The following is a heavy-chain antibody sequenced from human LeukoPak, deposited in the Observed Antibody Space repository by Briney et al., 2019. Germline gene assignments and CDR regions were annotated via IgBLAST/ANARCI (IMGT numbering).Heavy chain of an antibody. Sequence: SETLSLTCTVSGGSISSYYWSWIRQPAGKGLEWIGRIYTSGSTNYNPSLKSRVTMSVDTSKNQFSLKLSSVTAADTAVYYCARDLSSGSYYVYPDYWGQGTLVTVSS. CDR2: IYTSGST. CDR1: GGSISSYY. CDR3: ARDLSSGSYYVYPDY. D-gene: IGHD1-26*01. V-gene: IGHV4-4*07. J-gene: IGHJ4*02.